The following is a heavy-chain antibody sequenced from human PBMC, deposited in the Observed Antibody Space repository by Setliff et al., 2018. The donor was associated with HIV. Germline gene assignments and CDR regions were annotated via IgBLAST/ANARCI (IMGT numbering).Heavy chain of an antibody. D-gene: IGHD3-22*01. V-gene: IGHV1-18*01. CDR1: GYIFTSYA. CDR3: MRDPSGYDASGYYPLRWYFDL. Sequence: ASVKVSCKASGYIFTSYAISWVRQAPGQGLEWMGWITTYKGNTNYAQKFQGRVTMTTDTSTRTVYMDLRSLRSDDTAVYYWMRDPSGYDASGYYPLRWYFDLWGRGTLVTVSS. J-gene: IGHJ2*01. CDR2: ITTYKGNT.